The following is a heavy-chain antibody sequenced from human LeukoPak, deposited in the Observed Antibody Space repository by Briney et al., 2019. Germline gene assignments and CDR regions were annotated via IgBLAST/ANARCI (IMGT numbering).Heavy chain of an antibody. D-gene: IGHD3-22*01. CDR3: ARAPPEFGGYYPEYSRH. CDR1: GFTFSTYW. J-gene: IGHJ1*01. CDR2: IKSDGST. Sequence: PGGSLRLSCAASGFTFSTYWMHWVRQAPGKGLVWVSRIKSDGSTNYADSVKGRFTISRDNAKNTVSLQMNSLRPEDTGVYYCARAPPEFGGYYPEYSRHWGQGTLVTVSS. V-gene: IGHV3-74*01.